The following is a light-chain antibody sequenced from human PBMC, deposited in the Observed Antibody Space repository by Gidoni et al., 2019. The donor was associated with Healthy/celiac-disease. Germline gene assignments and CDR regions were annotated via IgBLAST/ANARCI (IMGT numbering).Light chain of an antibody. CDR2: NAS. J-gene: IGKJ3*01. CDR3: LQDYNYPFT. CDR1: QGIRNY. V-gene: IGKV1-6*01. Sequence: AIQMTPSPSYLSASVGDRVTLTCRASQGIRNYLGWYQHKPGKGPKLLIYNASSLQSGVPSRFSGSGSGTDFTLTISSLQPEDFATYYCLQDYNYPFTLGPGTKVDIK.